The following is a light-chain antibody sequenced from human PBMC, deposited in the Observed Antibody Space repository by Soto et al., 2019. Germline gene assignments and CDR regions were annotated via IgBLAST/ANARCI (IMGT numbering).Light chain of an antibody. V-gene: IGKV3-20*01. J-gene: IGKJ1*01. CDR3: QQYCSSPWT. CDR2: GDS. CDR1: QTIRSIY. Sequence: ETVLTQSPGTLSLSPGERATLSCRANQTIRSIYLAWYRQTPGQTPRLPIYGDSNRATGIAYRFSGSGSGTDFSVILSRLEREDFALYYCQQYCSSPWTFGQGTEVGIK.